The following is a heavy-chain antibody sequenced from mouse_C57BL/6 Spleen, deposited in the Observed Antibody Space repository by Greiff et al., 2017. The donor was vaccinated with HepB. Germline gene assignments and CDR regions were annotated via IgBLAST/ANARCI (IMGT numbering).Heavy chain of an antibody. Sequence: EVKLVESGGGLVKPGGSLKLSCAASGFTFSDYGMHWVRQAPEKGLEWVAYISSGSSTIYYADTVKGRFTISRDNAKNTLFLQMTILRSEDTAMYYCARTTVLDAMDYWGQGTSVTVSS. J-gene: IGHJ4*01. CDR3: ARTTVLDAMDY. V-gene: IGHV5-17*01. CDR2: ISSGSSTI. D-gene: IGHD1-1*01. CDR1: GFTFSDYG.